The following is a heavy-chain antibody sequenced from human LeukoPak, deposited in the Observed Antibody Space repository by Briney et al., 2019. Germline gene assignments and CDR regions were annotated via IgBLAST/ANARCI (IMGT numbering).Heavy chain of an antibody. V-gene: IGHV4-34*01. Sequence: SETLSLTCAVYGGSLSYYYWNWIRQPPGKGLEWIGEINHRGRTSFNPSLNSRLTISVDTSKNQISLKLTSVSAADTAVYYCARVDTAMVTLDYWGQGTLVTVSS. CDR2: INHRGRT. CDR3: ARVDTAMVTLDY. J-gene: IGHJ4*02. D-gene: IGHD5-18*01. CDR1: GGSLSYYY.